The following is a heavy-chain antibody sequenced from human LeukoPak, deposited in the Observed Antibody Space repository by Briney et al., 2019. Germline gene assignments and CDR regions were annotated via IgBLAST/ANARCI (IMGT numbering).Heavy chain of an antibody. CDR2: ISGSGGST. D-gene: IGHD6-13*01. CDR3: ATVAAAGIYYGMDV. J-gene: IGHJ6*02. Sequence: SGRSLRLSCAASGSTFSGHLLHWVRQAPGKGLEWVSAISGSGGSTYYADSVKGRFTISRDNSKNTLYLQMNSLRAEDTAVYYCATVAAAGIYYGMDVWGQGTTVTVSS. CDR1: GSTFSGHL. V-gene: IGHV3-23*01.